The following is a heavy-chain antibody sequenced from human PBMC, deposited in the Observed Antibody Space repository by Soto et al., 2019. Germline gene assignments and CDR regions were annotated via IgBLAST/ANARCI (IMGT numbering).Heavy chain of an antibody. Sequence: QVQLVQSGAEVKKPGASVKVSGQASGYTFSNYGFSWVRQAPGQGLEWLGWISGYNGNTNYAERLQGTVTMTTDTSTSNPYIEMKSLKYDDSAVYYCARDCQLGCWCQRTPVTVSS. J-gene: IGHJ4*02. CDR1: GYTFSNYG. D-gene: IGHD6-6*01. CDR3: ARDCQLGC. V-gene: IGHV1-18*01. CDR2: ISGYNGNT.